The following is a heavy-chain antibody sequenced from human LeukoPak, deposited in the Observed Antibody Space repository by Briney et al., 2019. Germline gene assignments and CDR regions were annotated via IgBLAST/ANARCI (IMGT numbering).Heavy chain of an antibody. D-gene: IGHD3-3*01. J-gene: IGHJ4*02. Sequence: SETLFLTCAVYGGSFSGYYWSWIRQPPGKGLEWIGEINHSGRTNYNPSLKSRVTISVDTSKIHFSLKLSSVTAADTAVYYCARGRDFWSGYYDYWGQGTQVTVSS. V-gene: IGHV4-34*01. CDR2: INHSGRT. CDR1: GGSFSGYY. CDR3: ARGRDFWSGYYDY.